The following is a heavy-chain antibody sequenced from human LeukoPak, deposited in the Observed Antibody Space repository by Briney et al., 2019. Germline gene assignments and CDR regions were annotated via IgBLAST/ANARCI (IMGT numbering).Heavy chain of an antibody. CDR3: ARGRICSSTSCYVWYYYYYYMDV. CDR1: GGSISSSSYY. D-gene: IGHD2-2*01. J-gene: IGHJ6*03. CDR2: MYYSGST. Sequence: SETLSLTCIVSGGSISSSSYYWGWIRQPPGTGLEWVGSMYYSGSTSYNPSLKSRVAISVDTSKNEVSLNLNSVTAADTAVYYCARGRICSSTSCYVWYYYYYYMDVWGKGTTVTVSS. V-gene: IGHV4-39*07.